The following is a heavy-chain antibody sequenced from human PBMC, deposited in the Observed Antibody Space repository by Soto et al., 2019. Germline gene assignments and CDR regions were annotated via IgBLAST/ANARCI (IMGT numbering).Heavy chain of an antibody. CDR2: TRNKVNSYTT. D-gene: IGHD3-10*01. CDR1: GFTFSDHY. Sequence: EVQLVESGGGLVQPGGSLRLSCAASGFTFSDHYMDWVRQAPGKGLEWVGRTRNKVNSYTTEYAASVKGRFTISRDDSKNSLYLQMNSLKTEDTAVYYCVRARGVTQFYYYGMDVWGQGTTVTVSS. CDR3: VRARGVTQFYYYGMDV. V-gene: IGHV3-72*01. J-gene: IGHJ6*02.